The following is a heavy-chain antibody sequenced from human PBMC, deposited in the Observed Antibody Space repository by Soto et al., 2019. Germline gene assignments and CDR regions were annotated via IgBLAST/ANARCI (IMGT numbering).Heavy chain of an antibody. D-gene: IGHD4-17*01. CDR3: AKDKVTKGSYSYYMDV. Sequence: EVQLVESGGDLVQPGRSLRLSCAASGFTFEDYAMHWVRQAPGKGLEWVSGITWNSGSIDYADSVKGRFTISRDNARNSLYLQMNSLRREDTALYYCAKDKVTKGSYSYYMDVWGKGTTVHVSS. CDR2: ITWNSGSI. CDR1: GFTFEDYA. V-gene: IGHV3-9*01. J-gene: IGHJ6*03.